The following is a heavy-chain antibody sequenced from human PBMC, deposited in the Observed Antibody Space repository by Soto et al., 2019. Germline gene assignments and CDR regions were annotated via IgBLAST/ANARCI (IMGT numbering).Heavy chain of an antibody. Sequence: SETLSLTCTVSGGSLSSSSYYWSWIRQPPGKGLEWIGYIYYSGSTNSNPSLKSRVTISLDTSKNQFSLKLRSMTAADTAVYYCAHRRALSYDILTGSYYFDYWGQGTLVTVSS. CDR2: IYYSGST. V-gene: IGHV4-61*01. CDR1: GGSLSSSSYY. J-gene: IGHJ4*02. CDR3: AHRRALSYDILTGSYYFDY. D-gene: IGHD3-9*01.